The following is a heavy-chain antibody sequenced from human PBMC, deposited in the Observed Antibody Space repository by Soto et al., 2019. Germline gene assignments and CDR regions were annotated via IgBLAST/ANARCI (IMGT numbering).Heavy chain of an antibody. J-gene: IGHJ4*02. Sequence: EVQLVQSGAEVKKPGQSLKISCKGSRYSFNNYWIAWVRQMPGKGLGGMWIIYTGDSDTRYSPSFQGQITISADKSISTAYLQWSSLKASDTAMYYCARQYSSGWYLGYWGQGTLVTVSS. CDR2: IYTGDSDT. CDR3: ARQYSSGWYLGY. CDR1: RYSFNNYW. D-gene: IGHD6-19*01. V-gene: IGHV5-51*03.